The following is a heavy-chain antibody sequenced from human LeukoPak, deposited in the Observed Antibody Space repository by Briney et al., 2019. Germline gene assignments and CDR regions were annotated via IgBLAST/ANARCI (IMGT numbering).Heavy chain of an antibody. CDR2: ISWNSGSI. Sequence: PGGSLRLSCAASGFTFDDYAMPWVRQAPGKGLEWVSGISWNSGSIGYADSVKGRFTISRDNAKNSLYLQMNSLRAEDTALYYCAKGDGGYSPSGMDVWGQGTTVTVSS. CDR3: AKGDGGYSPSGMDV. CDR1: GFTFDDYA. D-gene: IGHD5-18*01. V-gene: IGHV3-9*01. J-gene: IGHJ6*02.